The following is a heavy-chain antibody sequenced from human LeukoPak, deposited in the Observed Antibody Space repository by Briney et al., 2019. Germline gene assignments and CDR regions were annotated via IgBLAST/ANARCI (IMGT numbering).Heavy chain of an antibody. Sequence: GASVKVSCKASGGTFSSYAISWVRQAPGQGLEWMGGIIPIFGTANYAQKFQGRVTINADESTSTAYMELSSLRSEDTAVYYCARVYYGGNSRVYGMDVWGQGTTVTVSS. V-gene: IGHV1-69*13. CDR1: GGTFSSYA. J-gene: IGHJ6*02. CDR2: IIPIFGTA. CDR3: ARVYYGGNSRVYGMDV. D-gene: IGHD4-23*01.